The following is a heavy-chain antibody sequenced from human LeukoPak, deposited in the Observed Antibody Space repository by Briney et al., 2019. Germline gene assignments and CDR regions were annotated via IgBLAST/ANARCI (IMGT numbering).Heavy chain of an antibody. CDR1: GYRFTSYW. CDR2: IYPGDSDT. J-gene: IGHJ4*02. V-gene: IGHV5-51*01. Sequence: GASLKISCKGSGYRFTSYWICWVRQMPGKGLEWMGIIYPGDSDTRYSPSFQGQVTISADKSISTAYLQWSSLKASDTAMYYCARLAVVGPYYFDYWGQGTLVTVSS. D-gene: IGHD1-26*01. CDR3: ARLAVVGPYYFDY.